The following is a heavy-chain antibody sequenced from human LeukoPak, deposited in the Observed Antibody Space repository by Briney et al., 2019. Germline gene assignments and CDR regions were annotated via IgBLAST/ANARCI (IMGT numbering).Heavy chain of an antibody. D-gene: IGHD1-7*01. CDR1: GGSSSGYY. J-gene: IGHJ4*02. Sequence: SETLSLTCAVYGGSSSGYYWSWIRQPPGKGLEWIGEINHSGSTNYNPSLKSRVTISVDTSKNQFSLKLSSVTAADTAVYYCARGSPITGTTDYWGQGTLVTVSS. V-gene: IGHV4-34*01. CDR2: INHSGST. CDR3: ARGSPITGTTDY.